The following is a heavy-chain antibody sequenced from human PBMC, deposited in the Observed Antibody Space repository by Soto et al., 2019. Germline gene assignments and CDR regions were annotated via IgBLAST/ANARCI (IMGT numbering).Heavy chain of an antibody. J-gene: IGHJ4*02. D-gene: IGHD3-10*01. Sequence: SETLSLTCAVYGGSFSGYYWSWIRQPPGKGLEWIGEINHSGSTNYNPSLKSRVTISVDTSKNQFSLKLSSVTAADTAVYYCARADYYGSGSRLNQYYFDYWGQGTLVTVSS. CDR2: INHSGST. V-gene: IGHV4-34*01. CDR3: ARADYYGSGSRLNQYYFDY. CDR1: GGSFSGYY.